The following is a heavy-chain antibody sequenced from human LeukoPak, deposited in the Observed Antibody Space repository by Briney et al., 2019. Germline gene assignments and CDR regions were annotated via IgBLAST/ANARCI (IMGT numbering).Heavy chain of an antibody. CDR1: GFTFSNYW. J-gene: IGHJ1*01. D-gene: IGHD3-22*01. CDR2: IKSDGRT. CDR3: ARAPSEIGGYYPEYFRH. Sequence: GGSLRLSCAAAGFTFSNYWMHWVRQAPGKGLVWVSRIKSDGRTNYADSVKGRLTISRDNARNTVSLQMNSLRAEDTGVYYCARAPSEIGGYYPEYFRHWGQGTLVTVSS. V-gene: IGHV3-74*01.